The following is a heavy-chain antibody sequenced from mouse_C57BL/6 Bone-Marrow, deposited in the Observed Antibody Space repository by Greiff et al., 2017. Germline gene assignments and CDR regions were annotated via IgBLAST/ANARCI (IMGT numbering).Heavy chain of an antibody. Sequence: EVMLVESGAELVKPGASVMLSCTASGFNIKDYYMHWVKQRTEQGLEWIGRIDPEDGETKYAPTFQGTATITADTSSNTAYLQLSSLTSEDTAVYYCALFITTVNDWGQGTTLTVSS. CDR3: ALFITTVND. CDR1: GFNIKDYY. D-gene: IGHD1-1*01. J-gene: IGHJ2*01. V-gene: IGHV14-2*01. CDR2: IDPEDGET.